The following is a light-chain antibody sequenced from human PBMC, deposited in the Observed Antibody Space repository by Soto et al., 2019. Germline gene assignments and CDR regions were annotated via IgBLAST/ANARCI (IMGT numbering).Light chain of an antibody. CDR2: EDN. J-gene: IGLJ1*01. V-gene: IGLV6-57*04. CDR1: SGNIASNY. Sequence: NFMLTQPHSLSESPGQTVTISCTRSSGNIASNYVQWYQQRPGSAPTTVIYEDNQRPSGVPGRFSGSIDSSSNSASLTISGLKTEDEADYCCQSYDSNNYVFGTGTKLTVL. CDR3: QSYDSNNYV.